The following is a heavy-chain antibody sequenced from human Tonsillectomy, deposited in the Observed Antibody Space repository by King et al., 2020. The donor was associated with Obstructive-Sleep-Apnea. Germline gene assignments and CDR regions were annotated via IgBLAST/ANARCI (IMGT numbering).Heavy chain of an antibody. D-gene: IGHD3-16*01. CDR3: ARDSWGLFDY. CDR1: GGSISGYY. J-gene: IGHJ4*02. CDR2: IYYNGNT. Sequence: VQLQESGPGLVKPSETLSLTCTVAGGSISGYYWGWILQPPGKGLEWIGDIYYNGNTNYNPSLKTRVTISVDTSKNQFSLKLSAVTAADTAVYYCARDSWGLFDYWGQGSLVTVSS. V-gene: IGHV4-59*01.